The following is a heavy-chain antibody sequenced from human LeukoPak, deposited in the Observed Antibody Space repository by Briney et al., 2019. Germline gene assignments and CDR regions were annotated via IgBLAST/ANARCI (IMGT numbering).Heavy chain of an antibody. CDR3: AKDKAVAGTGLDY. CDR1: GFTFDDYA. J-gene: IGHJ4*02. D-gene: IGHD6-19*01. CDR2: ISWNSGSI. V-gene: IGHV3-9*01. Sequence: GGSLRLSCAASGFTFDDYAMHWVRQAPGKGLEWVSGISWNSGSIGYADSVKGRFTISRDNAKNSLYLQMNSLRAEDTALYYCAKDKAVAGTGLDYWGQGTLVTVSS.